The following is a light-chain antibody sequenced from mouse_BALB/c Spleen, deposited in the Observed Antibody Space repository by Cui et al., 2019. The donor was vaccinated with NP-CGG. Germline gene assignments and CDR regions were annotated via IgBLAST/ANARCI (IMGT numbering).Light chain of an antibody. CDR2: GTN. V-gene: IGLV1*01. Sequence: QAVVTQASALTTSPGETVTLTCRSSTVTVTTNNYANWVQEKPDHLFTGLIGGTNNRAPGVPARFSGSLIGDKAALTITGAQTEDEAIYFCALWYSNHWVFGGGTKLTVL. CDR1: TVTVTTNNY. J-gene: IGLJ1*01. CDR3: ALWYSNHWV.